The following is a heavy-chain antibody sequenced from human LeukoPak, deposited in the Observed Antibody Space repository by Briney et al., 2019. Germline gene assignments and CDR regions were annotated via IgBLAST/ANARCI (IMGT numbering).Heavy chain of an antibody. CDR2: ISYDGSNK. Sequence: PGRSLRLSCAASGFTFSSYAMHWVRQAPGKGLEWVAVISYDGSNKYYADSVKGRFTISRDNSKNTLYLQMNSLRAEDTAVYYCAKPIISSWYGGPVDYWGQGTLVTVSS. V-gene: IGHV3-30-3*02. J-gene: IGHJ4*02. CDR3: AKPIISSWYGGPVDY. D-gene: IGHD6-13*01. CDR1: GFTFSSYA.